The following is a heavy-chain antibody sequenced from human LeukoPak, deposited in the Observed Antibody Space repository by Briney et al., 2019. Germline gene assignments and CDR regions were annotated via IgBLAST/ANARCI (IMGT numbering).Heavy chain of an antibody. CDR2: ISYDGSNK. Sequence: PGRSLRLSCAASGFTFSSYAMHWVRQAPGKGLEWVAVISYDGSNKYYADSVKGRFTISRDNSKNTLYVQMNSLRAEDTAVYYCAREDEGVLDYWGQGTLVTVSS. V-gene: IGHV3-30*04. CDR3: AREDEGVLDY. D-gene: IGHD3-10*01. CDR1: GFTFSSYA. J-gene: IGHJ4*02.